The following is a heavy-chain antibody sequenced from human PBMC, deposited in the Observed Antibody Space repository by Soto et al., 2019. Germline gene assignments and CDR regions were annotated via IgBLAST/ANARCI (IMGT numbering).Heavy chain of an antibody. D-gene: IGHD3-22*01. J-gene: IGHJ5*02. Sequence: GGSLRLSCAASGFTFSAYSMNWVRQAPGKGLEWVSSISSSSSIYYADSVKGRFTISRDNAKTSLYLQMNSLRAEDTAVYYCARADYYDSSAYYFSGWFDPWGQGTLVTVSS. CDR1: GFTFSAYS. CDR2: ISSSSSI. CDR3: ARADYYDSSAYYFSGWFDP. V-gene: IGHV3-21*01.